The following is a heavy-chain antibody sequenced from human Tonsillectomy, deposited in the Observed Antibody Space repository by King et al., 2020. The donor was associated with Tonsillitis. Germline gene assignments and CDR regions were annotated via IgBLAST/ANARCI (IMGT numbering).Heavy chain of an antibody. D-gene: IGHD4-11*01. V-gene: IGHV2-70*11. CDR2: IDWDDDK. Sequence: TLKESGPALMKPTQTLTLTCTFSGFSLSTSGMCVSWIRQPPGKALEWLARIDWDDDKYYSTSLKTRLTISEDTSKNQVVLTMTNMDPVDTATYYCARTTVNDYYYYGMDIWGQGTAVTVSS. J-gene: IGHJ6*02. CDR1: GFSLSTSGMC. CDR3: ARTTVNDYYYYGMDI.